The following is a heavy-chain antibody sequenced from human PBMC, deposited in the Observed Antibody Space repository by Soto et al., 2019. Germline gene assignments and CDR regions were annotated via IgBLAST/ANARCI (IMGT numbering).Heavy chain of an antibody. J-gene: IGHJ4*02. CDR3: ARHAWLEN. CDR1: GISASGDT. Sequence: EVQLVETVGGVIYPGGSLRFTGAASGISASGDTMNWVRQAPGKGLEWISAIYSGGNTNDAGSVKGRFTISRDTSKNTLYLQMNSLRVEDTAVYYCARHAWLENWGQGTLVTVSS. CDR2: IYSGGNT. D-gene: IGHD3-9*01. V-gene: IGHV3-53*02.